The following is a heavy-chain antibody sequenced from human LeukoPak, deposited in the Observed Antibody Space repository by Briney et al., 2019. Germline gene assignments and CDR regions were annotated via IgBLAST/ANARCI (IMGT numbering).Heavy chain of an antibody. Sequence: GGSLRLSCASSGFTFTYHWMSWVRQAPGKGLEWVANINEHGTSQFYGAAVQGRFTISRDNARHSVSLQMTSLRGEDTAIYFCSKDEGRSFRSWGQGTLVSVSS. J-gene: IGHJ1*01. V-gene: IGHV3-7*01. CDR2: INEHGTSQ. CDR3: SKDEGRSFRS. CDR1: GFTFTYHW. D-gene: IGHD1-26*01.